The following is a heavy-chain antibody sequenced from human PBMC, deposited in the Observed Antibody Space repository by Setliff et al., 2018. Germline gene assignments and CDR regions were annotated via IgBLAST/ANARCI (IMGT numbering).Heavy chain of an antibody. D-gene: IGHD2-2*01. CDR2: IITNTGKT. CDR1: GYTFTNYG. Sequence: GASVKVSCKASGYTFTNYGFTWVRQAPGQGLEWRGMIITNTGKTSYPKKFQGRVTMTTDTYTGTGYMELRSLTSDDTAVYFCARFGGSCSSSSCYASDLWGQGTMVTVS. V-gene: IGHV1-18*01. CDR3: ARFGGSCSSSSCYASDL. J-gene: IGHJ3*01.